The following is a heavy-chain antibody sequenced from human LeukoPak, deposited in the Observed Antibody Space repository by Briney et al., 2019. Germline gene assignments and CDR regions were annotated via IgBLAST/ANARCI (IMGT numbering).Heavy chain of an antibody. V-gene: IGHV2-70*01. CDR2: TDWDDDK. J-gene: IGHJ3*02. D-gene: IGHD3-22*01. Sequence: SGPTLVHPTQTLTLTCTFSGFSLSTSGMCGSWIRQPPVKALEWLALTDWDDDKYYITSLKTRLTISNATSKNHVVLTMTNMDPVDTATYYCARILHDISGHSAFDIWGQGTMVTVSS. CDR3: ARILHDISGHSAFDI. CDR1: GFSLSTSGMC.